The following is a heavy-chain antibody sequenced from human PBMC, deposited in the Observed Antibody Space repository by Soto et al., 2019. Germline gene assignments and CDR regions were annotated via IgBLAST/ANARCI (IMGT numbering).Heavy chain of an antibody. CDR2: ISSSSSDT. D-gene: IGHD3-9*01. J-gene: IGHJ4*02. CDR3: ARRRPTGYYNY. V-gene: IGHV3-11*06. CDR1: GFPFSDYY. Sequence: QVQLVESGGDLVKPGGSLRLSCAASGFPFSDYYRSRIRQAPGKGLEWVSSISSSSSDTNYAQSVKGRFTISRDNAKNSLHLQMTSLRAEDTAVYYCARRRPTGYYNYWGQGTLVTVSA.